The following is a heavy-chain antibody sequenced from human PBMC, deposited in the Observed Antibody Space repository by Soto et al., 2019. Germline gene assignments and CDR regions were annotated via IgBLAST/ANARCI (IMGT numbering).Heavy chain of an antibody. CDR1: GGSISSSSYY. V-gene: IGHV4-39*01. CDR3: ARTKYYGSFDP. Sequence: PSETLSLTCTVSGGSISSSSYYWGWIRQPPGKGLEWIGSIYYSGSTYYNPSLKSRVTISVDTSKNQFSLKLSSVTAADTAVYYCARTKYYGSFDPWGQGTLVTVSS. J-gene: IGHJ5*02. D-gene: IGHD3-10*01. CDR2: IYYSGST.